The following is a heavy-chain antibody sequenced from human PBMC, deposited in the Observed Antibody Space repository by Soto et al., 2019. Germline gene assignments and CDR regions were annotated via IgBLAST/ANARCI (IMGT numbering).Heavy chain of an antibody. V-gene: IGHV3-15*01. D-gene: IGHD6-19*01. CDR1: GFTFSNAW. J-gene: IGHJ4*02. Sequence: PGGSLSLSCAASGFTFSNAWMSWVRQAPGKGLEWVGRIKSKTDGGTTDYAAPVKGRFTISRDDSKNTLYLQMNSLKTEDTAVYYCTTESNPLHSSGWYYFDYWGQGTLVTVSS. CDR3: TTESNPLHSSGWYYFDY. CDR2: IKSKTDGGTT.